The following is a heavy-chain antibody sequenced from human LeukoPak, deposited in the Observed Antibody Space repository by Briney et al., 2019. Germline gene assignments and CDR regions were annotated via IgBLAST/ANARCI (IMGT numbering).Heavy chain of an antibody. J-gene: IGHJ4*02. V-gene: IGHV3-23*01. CDR1: GFIFSSYA. CDR2: ISGSGGST. D-gene: IGHD4-17*01. Sequence: GGSLRLSCAASGFIFSSYAMSWVRQAPGKGLEWVSAISGSGGSTYYADSVKGRFTISRDNSKNTLYLQMNSLRAEDTAVYYCAKGDYGDYGTFDYWGQGTLVTVSS. CDR3: AKGDYGDYGTFDY.